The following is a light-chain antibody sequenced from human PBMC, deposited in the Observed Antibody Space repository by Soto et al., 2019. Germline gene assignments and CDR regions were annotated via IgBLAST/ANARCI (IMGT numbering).Light chain of an antibody. V-gene: IGKV1-39*01. J-gene: IGKJ1*01. CDR1: QSILSF. CDR2: TAS. CDR3: QQSYNTPWT. Sequence: DIQMTQSPSSLSASVGDRVTITCRASQSILSFLNWYQQKPGKAPKLLIYTASSLQSGVPSRFSGSGSGTDFALTISSLQPEDFATYYCQQSYNTPWTFGLGTKVEIK.